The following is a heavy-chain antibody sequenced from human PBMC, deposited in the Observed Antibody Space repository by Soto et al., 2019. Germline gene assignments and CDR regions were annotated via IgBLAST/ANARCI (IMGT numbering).Heavy chain of an antibody. D-gene: IGHD2-2*01. V-gene: IGHV1-46*01. CDR3: ARDGRNIVLVPDAPDY. CDR2: INPSGGST. Sequence: ASVKVSCKASGYTXTSYYMHWVRQAPGQGLEWMGIINPSGGSTSYAQKFQGRVTMTRDTSTSTVYMELSSLRSEDTAVYYCARDGRNIVLVPDAPDYWGQGTLVTVSS. CDR1: GYTXTSYY. J-gene: IGHJ4*02.